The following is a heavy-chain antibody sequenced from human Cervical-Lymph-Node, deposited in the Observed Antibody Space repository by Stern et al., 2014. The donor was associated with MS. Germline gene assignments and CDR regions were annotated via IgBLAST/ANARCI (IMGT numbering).Heavy chain of an antibody. V-gene: IGHV4-34*01. CDR2: IHHNGDT. D-gene: IGHD6-13*01. Sequence: QVQLQQWGAGLLKPSETLSLTCGVSGGSFSDYYWSWIRQAPGKGLEWIGEIHHNGDTNYNPSPKSRLSLFVDTPTNPLPLKLSSVTAADTSVYYCARGPQHSSWYFPFDYWGQGTLVTVSS. CDR3: ARGPQHSSWYFPFDY. J-gene: IGHJ4*02. CDR1: GGSFSDYY.